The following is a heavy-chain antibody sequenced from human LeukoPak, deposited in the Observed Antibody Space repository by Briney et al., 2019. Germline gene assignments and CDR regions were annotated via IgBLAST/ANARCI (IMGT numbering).Heavy chain of an antibody. Sequence: SLTCTVFGGSINSYYWSWIRQPPEKGLEWIVYIYYCLSTNYTPSLYSRVTMSLDTSTVSLKLSSVPAADTAVYYCARNVRQNWGWQYLDLWGRRXXXXVSX. CDR3: ARNVRQNWGWQYLDL. V-gene: IGHV4-59*08. CDR2: IYYCLST. D-gene: IGHD7-27*01. CDR1: GGSINSYY. J-gene: IGHJ2*01.